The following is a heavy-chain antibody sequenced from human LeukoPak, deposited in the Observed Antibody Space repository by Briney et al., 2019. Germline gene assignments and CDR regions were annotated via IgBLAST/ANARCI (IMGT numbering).Heavy chain of an antibody. J-gene: IGHJ4*02. D-gene: IGHD4-11*01. Sequence: GGSLRLSCAASGFTFSSYNMNWVRQAPGKGLECVSSISSGSSYIYYSDSVQGRFTISRDNARNSLYLQMNSLRAEDTAVYYCARGTPTTRDFDYWGQGTLVTVSS. CDR2: ISSGSSYI. V-gene: IGHV3-21*01. CDR1: GFTFSSYN. CDR3: ARGTPTTRDFDY.